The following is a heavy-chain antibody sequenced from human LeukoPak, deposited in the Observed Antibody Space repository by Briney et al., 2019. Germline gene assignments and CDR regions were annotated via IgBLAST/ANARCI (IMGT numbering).Heavy chain of an antibody. Sequence: PGGSLRLSCAASGLTFSSYWMSWVRQAPGKGLEWVANIKQDGSEKYYVDSVKDRFTISRDNAKNSLYLQMNSLRAEDTAVYYCARDLSRIHLWSNPYFDYWGQGTLVTVSS. V-gene: IGHV3-7*01. CDR2: IKQDGSEK. J-gene: IGHJ4*02. D-gene: IGHD5-18*01. CDR1: GLTFSSYW. CDR3: ARDLSRIHLWSNPYFDY.